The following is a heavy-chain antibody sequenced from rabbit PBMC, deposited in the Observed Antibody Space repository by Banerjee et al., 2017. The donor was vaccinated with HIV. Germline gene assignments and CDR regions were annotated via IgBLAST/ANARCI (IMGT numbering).Heavy chain of an antibody. CDR1: GFSFSNKYV. V-gene: IGHV1S45*01. Sequence: QEQLEESGGDLVKPEGSLTLTCTASGFSFSNKYVMCWVRQAPGKGLEWIACINTSSGNTVYATWAKGRFTISKTSWTTVTLQMTSLRAADTATYFCARDFAGVIGWSFNLWGPGTLVTVS. D-gene: IGHD4-2*01. CDR2: INTSSGNT. J-gene: IGHJ4*01. CDR3: ARDFAGVIGWSFNL.